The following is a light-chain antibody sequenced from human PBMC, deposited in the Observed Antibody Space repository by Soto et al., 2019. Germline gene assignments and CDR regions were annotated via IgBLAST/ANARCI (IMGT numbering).Light chain of an antibody. Sequence: QPVLTQPASVSGSPGQSITISCTGTSSDVGGYNYVSWYQQHPGKAPKLMIYEVSNRPSGVSNRFSGSKSGNTASLTISGPQAEDEADYYCSSYTSSSTPVFGGGTKLTVL. CDR1: SSDVGGYNY. CDR3: SSYTSSSTPV. V-gene: IGLV2-14*01. J-gene: IGLJ2*01. CDR2: EVS.